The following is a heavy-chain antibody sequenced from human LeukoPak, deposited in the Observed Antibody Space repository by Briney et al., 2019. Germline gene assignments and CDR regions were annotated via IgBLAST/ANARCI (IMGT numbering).Heavy chain of an antibody. CDR1: GGSISNSY. Sequence: PSETLSLTCTVSGGSISNSYWRWFRQSPGKGLEWIGYTHNSASTTYNPSLKSRVTMSVDTSKNQFSLKLTSVTAADTAVYFCARGGWSLDYWGQGTLVTVSS. J-gene: IGHJ4*02. D-gene: IGHD6-19*01. CDR3: ARGGWSLDY. V-gene: IGHV4-59*01. CDR2: THNSAST.